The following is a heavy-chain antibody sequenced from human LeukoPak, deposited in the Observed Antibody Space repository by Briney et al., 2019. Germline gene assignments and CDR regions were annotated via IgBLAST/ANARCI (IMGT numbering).Heavy chain of an antibody. Sequence: PSETLSLTRTVSGGSIRNYYWSWTRQPPGKGLEWIGYIHYSGRTIHNPSLKSRLTISVDTSKNQFSLRLSSVTAADTAVYYCARCAAMDDDYFDYWGQGTLVTVSS. CDR3: ARCAAMDDDYFDY. CDR2: IHYSGRT. J-gene: IGHJ4*02. CDR1: GGSIRNYY. V-gene: IGHV4-59*01. D-gene: IGHD5-18*01.